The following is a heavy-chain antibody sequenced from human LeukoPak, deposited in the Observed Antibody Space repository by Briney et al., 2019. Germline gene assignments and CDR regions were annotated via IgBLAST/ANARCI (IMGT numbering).Heavy chain of an antibody. V-gene: IGHV3-9*01. J-gene: IGHJ4*02. CDR3: AKDIDLGGFGELLGGFGY. CDR1: GFTFDDYA. Sequence: SGGSLRLSCAASGFTFDDYAMHWVRQAPGKGLEWVSGISWNSGSIGYADSVKGRFTISRDNAKNSLYLQMNSLRAEDTALYYCAKDIDLGGFGELLGGFGYWGQGTLVTVSS. CDR2: ISWNSGSI. D-gene: IGHD3-10*01.